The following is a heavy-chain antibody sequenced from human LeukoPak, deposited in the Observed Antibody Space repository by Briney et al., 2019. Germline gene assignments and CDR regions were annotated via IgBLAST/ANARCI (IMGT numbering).Heavy chain of an antibody. J-gene: IGHJ5*02. CDR2: INAGNGNT. V-gene: IGHV1-3*01. CDR3: ARDKYSGSYGGFDP. CDR1: GYTFTSYA. Sequence: GASVKVSCKASGYTFTSYAMHWVRQAPGQRLEWMGWINAGNGNTKYSQKFQGRVTITRDTSASTAYMELNRLRSDDTAVYYCARDKYSGSYGGFDPWGQGTLVTVSS. D-gene: IGHD1-26*01.